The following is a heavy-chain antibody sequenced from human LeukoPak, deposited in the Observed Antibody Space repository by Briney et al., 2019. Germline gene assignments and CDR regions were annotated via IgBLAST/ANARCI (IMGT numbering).Heavy chain of an antibody. CDR3: ARHQIRWTYYYDSSGSNYGGFDY. J-gene: IGHJ4*02. V-gene: IGHV5-51*01. CDR1: GYSFTSYW. Sequence: GESLRISCKTSGYSFTSYWIGWVRPMPGKGLEWMGIIYPGDSDTRYSPSFQGQVTISADKSISTAYLQWSSLKASDTAMYYCARHQIRWTYYYDSSGSNYGGFDYWGQGTLITVSS. D-gene: IGHD3-22*01. CDR2: IYPGDSDT.